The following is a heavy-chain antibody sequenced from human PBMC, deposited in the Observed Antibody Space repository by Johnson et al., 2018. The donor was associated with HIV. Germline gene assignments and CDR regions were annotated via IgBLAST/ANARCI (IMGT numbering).Heavy chain of an antibody. J-gene: IGHJ3*02. Sequence: VQLVESGGNLVQPGRSLRLSCAASGLIFAYYAIHWVRQAPGKGLVWVSRINSDGSSTSYADSVKGRFTLSRDNAKNTLYLQVNSLRAEDTALYYCARAGPYCSGGSCYSPDAFDIWGQGTMVTVSS. D-gene: IGHD2-15*01. CDR1: GLIFAYYA. CDR3: ARAGPYCSGGSCYSPDAFDI. CDR2: INSDGSST. V-gene: IGHV3-74*02.